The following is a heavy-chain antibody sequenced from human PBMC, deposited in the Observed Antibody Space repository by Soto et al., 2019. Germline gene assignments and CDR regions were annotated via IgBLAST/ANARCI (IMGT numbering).Heavy chain of an antibody. V-gene: IGHV1-3*01. Sequence: ASVKVSCKASGYTFTSYAMHWVRQAPGQRLEWMGWINAGNGNTKYSQKSQGRVTITRDTSASTAYMELSSLRSEDTAVYYCAREFEVDTDISSSWHNCGFDYWGQGTLVTVSS. CDR2: INAGNGNT. J-gene: IGHJ4*02. CDR3: AREFEVDTDISSSWHNCGFDY. CDR1: GYTFTSYA. D-gene: IGHD6-13*01.